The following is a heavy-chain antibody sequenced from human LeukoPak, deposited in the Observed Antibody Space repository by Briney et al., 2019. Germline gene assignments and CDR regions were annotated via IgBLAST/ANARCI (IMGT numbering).Heavy chain of an antibody. J-gene: IGHJ5*02. CDR1: GYTFTAYY. CDR3: VREYEELLAVSGFDP. D-gene: IGHD3-10*01. CDR2: ISPNNGGT. Sequence: GASVKVSCKASGYTFTAYYVHWVRQAPGQGLEWMGWISPNNGGTLYAERFQGRVTLTRDTSISTAYMELSRLRSDDTAVYYCVREYEELLAVSGFDPWGQGTHVTVSS. V-gene: IGHV1-2*02.